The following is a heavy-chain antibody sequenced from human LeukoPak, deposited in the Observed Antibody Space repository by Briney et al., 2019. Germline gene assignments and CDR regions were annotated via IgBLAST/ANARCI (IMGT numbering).Heavy chain of an antibody. CDR3: ARDSETETGWYYYGMDV. V-gene: IGHV3-53*01. D-gene: IGHD1-1*01. CDR1: GFIVSRNY. J-gene: IGHJ6*02. CDR2: IYSGGST. Sequence: PGGSLRPSCAASGFIVSRNYMNWVRQAPGKGLEWFSVIYSGGSTYYADSVKGRFTITRDNSKNTVYLQMNSLRAEDTAVYYCARDSETETGWYYYGMDVWGQGTTVTVSS.